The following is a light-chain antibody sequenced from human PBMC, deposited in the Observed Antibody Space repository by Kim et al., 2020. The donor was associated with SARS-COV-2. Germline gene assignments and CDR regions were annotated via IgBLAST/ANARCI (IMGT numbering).Light chain of an antibody. J-gene: IGLJ2*01. CDR1: SSDVGSYNL. V-gene: IGLV2-23*02. CDR3: SSYVRSSTFI. CDR2: EVT. Sequence: QSALTQSASVSGSPGQSITISCTGTSSDVGSYNLVSWYQQHPGKAPKLMIYEVTKRPSGVSDRFSGSKSGNTASLTISGLQAEDEADYYCSSYVRSSTFIFGGGTQLTVL.